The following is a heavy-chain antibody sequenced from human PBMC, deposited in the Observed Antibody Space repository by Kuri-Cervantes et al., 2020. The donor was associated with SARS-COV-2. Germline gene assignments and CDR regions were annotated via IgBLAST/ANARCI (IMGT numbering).Heavy chain of an antibody. Sequence: GSLRLSCTVSGGSISSSSYYWGWIRQPPGKGLEWIGSIYYSGSTYYNPSLKSRVTISVDTSKNQFSLKLSSVTAADTAVYYCARSYYDILTGPNDAFDIWGQGTMVTVSS. D-gene: IGHD3-9*01. J-gene: IGHJ3*02. V-gene: IGHV4-39*07. CDR2: IYYSGST. CDR3: ARSYYDILTGPNDAFDI. CDR1: GGSISSSSYY.